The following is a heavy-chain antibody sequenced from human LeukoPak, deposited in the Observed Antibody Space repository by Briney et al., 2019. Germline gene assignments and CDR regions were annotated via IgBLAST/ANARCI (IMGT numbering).Heavy chain of an antibody. CDR3: ARAAIRITMIVVDDY. CDR1: GYTFTSYG. V-gene: IGHV1-18*01. J-gene: IGHJ4*02. Sequence: GASVKVSCKASGYTFTSYGISWVRQAPGQGLEWVGWISAYNGNTNYAQKLQGRVTMTTDTSTSTAYMELRSLRSDDTAVYYCARAAIRITMIVVDDYWGQGTLVTVSS. CDR2: ISAYNGNT. D-gene: IGHD3-22*01.